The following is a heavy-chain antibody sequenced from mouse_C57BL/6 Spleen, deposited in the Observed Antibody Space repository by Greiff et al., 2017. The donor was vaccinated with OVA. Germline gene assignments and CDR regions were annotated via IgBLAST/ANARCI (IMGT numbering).Heavy chain of an antibody. V-gene: IGHV5-6*01. CDR2: ISSGGSYT. CDR1: GFTFSSYG. D-gene: IGHD4-1*01. Sequence: EVKLVESGGDLVKPGGSLKLSCAASGFTFSSYGMSWVRQTPDKRLEWVATISSGGSYTYYPDSVKGRFTISRDHAKNTLYLQMSSLKSEDTAMYYCARLPGDYYAMDYWGQGTSVTVSS. CDR3: ARLPGDYYAMDY. J-gene: IGHJ4*01.